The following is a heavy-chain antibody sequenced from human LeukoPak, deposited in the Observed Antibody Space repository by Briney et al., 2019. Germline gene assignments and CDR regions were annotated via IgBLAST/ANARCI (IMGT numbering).Heavy chain of an antibody. V-gene: IGHV3-33*01. Sequence: HPGGSLRLSCAASGFTFSSYGMHWVRQAPGKGLEWVAGIWYDGSNKYYADSVKGRFTISRDNSKNTLYLQMNSLRAEDTAVYYCARDRGAFDIWGQGTMVTVSS. CDR2: IWYDGSNK. CDR1: GFTFSSYG. D-gene: IGHD5-12*01. CDR3: ARDRGAFDI. J-gene: IGHJ3*02.